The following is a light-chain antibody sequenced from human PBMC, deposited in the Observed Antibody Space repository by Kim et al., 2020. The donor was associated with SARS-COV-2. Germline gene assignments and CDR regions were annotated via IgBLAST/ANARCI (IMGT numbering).Light chain of an antibody. J-gene: IGLJ2*01. CDR2: RNN. CDR3: QSYDSSLNVVV. CDR1: SSNIWAGYD. V-gene: IGLV1-40*01. Sequence: QRVTIACTGSSSNIWAGYDVHWYRQLPGTAPKLLIYRNNNRPSGVPDRFSGSKSGTSASLAITGLQAEDEADYYCQSYDSSLNVVVFGGGTQLTVL.